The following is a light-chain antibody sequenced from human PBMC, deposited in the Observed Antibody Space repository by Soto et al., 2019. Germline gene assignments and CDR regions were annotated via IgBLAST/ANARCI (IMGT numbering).Light chain of an antibody. V-gene: IGLV8-61*01. J-gene: IGLJ3*02. CDR3: VLYMAGGISV. CDR2: STN. Sequence: QTVVTQEPSFSVSPGGTVTLTCGLSSGSVSTNYYPSWYQQTPGQAPRTLIYSTNTRSSGVPDRFSGSILGNKAALTITGAQAEDESDYYCVLYMAGGISVFGGGTKLTV. CDR1: SGSVSTNYY.